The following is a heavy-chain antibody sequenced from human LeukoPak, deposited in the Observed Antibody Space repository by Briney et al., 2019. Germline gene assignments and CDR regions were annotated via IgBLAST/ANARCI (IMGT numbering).Heavy chain of an antibody. CDR1: GGSFSGYY. Sequence: SETLSLTCAVYGGSFSGYYWSWIRQPPGKGLEWIGEINHSGSTNYNPSLKSRVTISVDTSKNQFSLKLSSVTAADTAVHYCARAQYGGNSYYDYWGQGTLVTVSS. CDR3: ARAQYGGNSYYDY. V-gene: IGHV4-34*01. D-gene: IGHD4-23*01. CDR2: INHSGST. J-gene: IGHJ4*02.